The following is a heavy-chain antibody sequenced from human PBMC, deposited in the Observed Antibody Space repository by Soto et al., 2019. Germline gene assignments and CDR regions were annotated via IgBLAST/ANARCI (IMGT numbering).Heavy chain of an antibody. V-gene: IGHV3-15*07. Sequence: PGGSLSLSCAASGFPFRTAWMTWVRQAPGEGLEWVGRIKSKTDGEKTDYAEPVKGRFTISRDDSKNTLYLQMNSLKTEDTAVYYXXTDXXXEXAXXXXXXXXGMXXXXQGT. CDR2: IKSKTDGEKT. CDR1: GFPFRTAW. J-gene: IGHJ6*02. CDR3: XTDXXXEXAXXXXXXXXGMXX.